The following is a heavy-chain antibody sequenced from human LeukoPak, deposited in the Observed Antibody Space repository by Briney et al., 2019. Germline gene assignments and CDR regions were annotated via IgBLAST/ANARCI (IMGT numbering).Heavy chain of an antibody. CDR2: SYYSGPT. CDR3: ARVLTYFYGSGTYPAARYYFDY. J-gene: IGHJ4*02. D-gene: IGHD3-10*01. CDR1: GVSISSYY. V-gene: IGHV4-59*01. Sequence: SETLSLTCTVSGVSISSYYWSWIRQPPGKGLEWIEYSYYSGPTNYNPSLKSRVTMSLDTSKSQFSLNLSSVTAADTAVYYCARVLTYFYGSGTYPAARYYFDYWGQGTLVTVSS.